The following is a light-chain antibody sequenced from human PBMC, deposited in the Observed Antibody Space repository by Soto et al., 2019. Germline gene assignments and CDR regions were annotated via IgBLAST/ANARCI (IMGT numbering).Light chain of an antibody. Sequence: DIVMTQSPDSLAVSLGERATINCKSSQSVLYSSNNKNYLAWYQQKAGQPPKMLIYWASTRESGAPDRFSGSGSGTDFTLTISSLQAEDVGVYYCQQYDSIPITFGQGTRLEIK. CDR1: QSVLYSSNNKNY. CDR2: WAS. CDR3: QQYDSIPIT. V-gene: IGKV4-1*01. J-gene: IGKJ5*01.